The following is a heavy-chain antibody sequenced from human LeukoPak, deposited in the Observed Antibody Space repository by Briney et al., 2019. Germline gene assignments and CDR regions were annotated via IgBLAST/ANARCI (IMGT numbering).Heavy chain of an antibody. V-gene: IGHV2-70*04. CDR2: IDWDDDK. CDR3: ARSPDDGDYFDY. D-gene: IGHD4-17*01. J-gene: IGHJ4*02. Sequence: SGPTLVNPTQTLTLTCTVSGFSLSTSGMRASWIRQPPGKALEWLARIDWDDDKFYSASLKTRLTISKDTSKNQVVLTMTNMDPADTATYYCARSPDDGDYFDYWGQGTLVTVSS. CDR1: GFSLSTSGMR.